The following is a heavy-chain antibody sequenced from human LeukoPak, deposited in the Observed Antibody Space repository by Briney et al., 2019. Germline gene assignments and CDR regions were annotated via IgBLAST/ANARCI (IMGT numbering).Heavy chain of an antibody. CDR3: AREIGAYGY. CDR1: GFTFSSYN. J-gene: IGHJ4*02. V-gene: IGHV3-48*03. D-gene: IGHD3-3*01. CDR2: IGSRGRII. Sequence: GGSLRLSCAAAGFTFSSYNINWVRQAPGKGLEWISYIGSRGRIIYYAESVKGRFTIYRDNAMNSLYLQMNSLRAEDTAVYYCAREIGAYGYWGQGTLVTVSS.